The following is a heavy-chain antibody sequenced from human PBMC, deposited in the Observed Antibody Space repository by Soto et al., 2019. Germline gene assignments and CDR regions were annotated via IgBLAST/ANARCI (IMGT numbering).Heavy chain of an antibody. V-gene: IGHV3-73*01. CDR2: IRSKANSYET. D-gene: IGHD5-18*01. J-gene: IGHJ3*02. CDR1: GFTFSGSA. Sequence: GGSLRLSCAASGFTFSGSAMHWVRQASGKGLEWVGRIRSKANSYETAYAASVKGRFTISRDDSKNTAYLQMNSLKTEDTALYYCTRPGDTAMVDAFDIWGQGTMVTVSS. CDR3: TRPGDTAMVDAFDI.